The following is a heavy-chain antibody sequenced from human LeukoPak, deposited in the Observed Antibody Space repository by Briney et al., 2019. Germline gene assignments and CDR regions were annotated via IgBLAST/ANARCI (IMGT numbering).Heavy chain of an antibody. J-gene: IGHJ3*02. CDR1: GFTFSSYS. CDR2: ISSSSSTI. V-gene: IGHV3-48*01. CDR3: AREKAFDI. Sequence: PGGSLRLSCAASGFTFSSYSMNWVRQAPGKGLEWVSYISSSSSTIYYADSVKGRFTISRDNAKNSLYLQMNSLRAEDTAVYYCAREKAFDIWGQGTVVTVSS.